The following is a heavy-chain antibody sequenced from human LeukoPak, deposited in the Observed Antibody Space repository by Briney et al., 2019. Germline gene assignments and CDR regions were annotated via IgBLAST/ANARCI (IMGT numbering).Heavy chain of an antibody. CDR2: IYTSGST. V-gene: IGHV4-61*02. CDR1: GGSISSGSYY. Sequence: SETLSLTCTVSGGSISSGSYYWSWIRQPAGKGLEWIGRIYTSGSTNYNPSLKSRVTISVDTSKNQFSLKLSSVTAADTAVYYCATQLSAAAGYNFQHWGQGTLVTVSS. J-gene: IGHJ1*01. CDR3: ATQLSAAAGYNFQH. D-gene: IGHD6-13*01.